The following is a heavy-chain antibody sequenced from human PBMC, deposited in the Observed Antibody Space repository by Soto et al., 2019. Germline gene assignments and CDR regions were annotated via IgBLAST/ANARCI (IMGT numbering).Heavy chain of an antibody. CDR3: SGGVGDAF. D-gene: IGHD1-26*01. V-gene: IGHV3-7*04. J-gene: IGHJ4*02. CDR1: ESTVSRDW. Sequence: EVHLVESGGGLVQTGGSLRLSCAIFESTVSRDWMNWVRQAPGKGLEWVAHINQDGSEKYYVDSVKGRFTISRDNAKKSLYMQMNSLRPADTDMYSCSGGVGDAFWGQGTLVTVSS. CDR2: INQDGSEK.